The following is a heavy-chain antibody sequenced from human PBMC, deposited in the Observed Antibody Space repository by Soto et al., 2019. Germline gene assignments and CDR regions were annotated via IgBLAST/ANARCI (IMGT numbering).Heavy chain of an antibody. CDR1: GFTFSAYG. Sequence: GGSLRLSCAASGFTFSAYGMHWVRQAPGKGLEWVAVIWYDGSNKYYADSVKGRFTISRDNSKNTLDLQMNSLRAEDTAVYYCAGIQGSYGYPAYYGMDVWGQGTTVTVSS. V-gene: IGHV3-33*01. CDR3: AGIQGSYGYPAYYGMDV. CDR2: IWYDGSNK. J-gene: IGHJ6*02. D-gene: IGHD5-18*01.